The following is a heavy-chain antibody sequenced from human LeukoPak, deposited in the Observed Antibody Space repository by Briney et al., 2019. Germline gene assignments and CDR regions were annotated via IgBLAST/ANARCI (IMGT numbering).Heavy chain of an antibody. J-gene: IGHJ5*02. CDR1: GFTFSSYS. V-gene: IGHV3-21*01. D-gene: IGHD2-2*01. Sequence: GGSLRLSCAASGFTFSSYSMNWVRQAPGKGLEGVSSISSSSSYIYYADSVKGRFTISRDNAKNSLYLQMNSLRAEDTAVYYCARDKCSSTSCSWFDPWGQGTLVTVSS. CDR3: ARDKCSSTSCSWFDP. CDR2: ISSSSSYI.